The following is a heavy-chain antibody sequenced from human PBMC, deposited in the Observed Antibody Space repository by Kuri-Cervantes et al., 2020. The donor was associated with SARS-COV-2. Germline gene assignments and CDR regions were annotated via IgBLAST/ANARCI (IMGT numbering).Heavy chain of an antibody. CDR2: ISSSSSYI. V-gene: IGHV3-21*01. J-gene: IGHJ4*02. Sequence: GGSLRLSCAASGFTFSSYSMNWVRQAPGKGLEWVSSISSSSSYIYYADPVKGRFTISRDNAKNSLYLQMNSLRAEDTAVYYCARDSSGYYRLDYWGQGTLVTVSS. CDR3: ARDSSGYYRLDY. D-gene: IGHD3-22*01. CDR1: GFTFSSYS.